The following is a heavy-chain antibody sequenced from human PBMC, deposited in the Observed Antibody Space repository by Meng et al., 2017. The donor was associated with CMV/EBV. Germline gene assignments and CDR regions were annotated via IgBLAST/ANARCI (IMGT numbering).Heavy chain of an antibody. D-gene: IGHD3-22*01. Sequence: SVKVSCKASGGTFSSYAISWVRQAPGQGLEWMGGIIPIFGTANYAQKFQGRVTITTDESTSTAYMELRSLRSDDTAVYYCARDYYDSSGYFDYYYGMDVWGQGTTVTVS. V-gene: IGHV1-69*05. CDR2: IIPIFGTA. CDR1: GGTFSSYA. J-gene: IGHJ6*02. CDR3: ARDYYDSSGYFDYYYGMDV.